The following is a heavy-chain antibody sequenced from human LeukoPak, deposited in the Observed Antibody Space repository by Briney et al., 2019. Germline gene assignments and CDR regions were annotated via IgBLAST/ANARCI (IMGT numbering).Heavy chain of an antibody. CDR2: ISSGSRTI. V-gene: IGHV3-48*01. CDR1: GFTFSSFS. D-gene: IGHD3-3*01. CDR3: ASLGSGYYNDY. Sequence: GGSLRLSCAASGFTFSSFSMNWVRQAPGKGLEWVSYISSGSRTIYYTDSVKGRFTISRDNAENSLYLQMNNLRAEDTAVYYCASLGSGYYNDYWGQGTLVTVSS. J-gene: IGHJ4*02.